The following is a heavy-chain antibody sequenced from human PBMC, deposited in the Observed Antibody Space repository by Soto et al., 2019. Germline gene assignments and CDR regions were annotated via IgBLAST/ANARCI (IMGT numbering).Heavy chain of an antibody. D-gene: IGHD3-16*01. J-gene: IGHJ6*02. V-gene: IGHV4-34*01. Sequence: SETRPSPALSMVGPSVVTTGAGSASPQGRGWSGLGEINHSGSTNYNPSLKSRVTISVDTSKNQFSLKLSSVTAADTAVYYCSRGGMLPNYYYGMDVWGQGTTVTVSS. CDR3: SRGGMLPNYYYGMDV. CDR2: INHSGST. CDR1: VGPSVVTT.